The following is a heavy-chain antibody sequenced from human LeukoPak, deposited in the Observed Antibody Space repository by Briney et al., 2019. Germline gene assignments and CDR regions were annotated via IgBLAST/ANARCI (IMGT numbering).Heavy chain of an antibody. V-gene: IGHV3-66*01. D-gene: IGHD2-8*01. J-gene: IGHJ4*02. Sequence: GGSLRPSCAVSGFSVTNNYMSWVRQAPGKGLEWVSVFYVGGATYYADPVKGRFTISRDNSKNTVYLQMNNLRAEDTAVYYCARESNGKFDYWGQGTLVTVSS. CDR2: FYVGGAT. CDR3: ARESNGKFDY. CDR1: GFSVTNNY.